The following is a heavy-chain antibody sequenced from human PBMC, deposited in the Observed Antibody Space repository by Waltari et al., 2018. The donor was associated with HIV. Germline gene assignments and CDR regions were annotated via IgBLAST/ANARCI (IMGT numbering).Heavy chain of an antibody. V-gene: IGHV1-2*02. Sequence: QVQLVQSGAEVKKPGASVKVSCKASGYTFTGYYMHWVRQAPGQGLEWMGWINPNSGGTNYAQTFQGRVTMTRDTSISTAYLELSRLRSDDTAVYYCATALYSSSSAGSIDYWGQGTLVTVSS. CDR1: GYTFTGYY. D-gene: IGHD6-6*01. J-gene: IGHJ4*02. CDR3: ATALYSSSSAGSIDY. CDR2: INPNSGGT.